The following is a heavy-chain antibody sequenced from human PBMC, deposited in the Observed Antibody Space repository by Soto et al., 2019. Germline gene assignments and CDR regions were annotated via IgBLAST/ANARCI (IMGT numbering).Heavy chain of an antibody. Sequence: QVQLQESGPGLVKPSETLSLTCSVSGASVSSDSYYWSWIRQPPGKGLEWIGYISYRGSTNYNPSLNSRVTISADTSTNQFSLKLDSVTAADTAVYYCATDVSGWSSRAFDYWGQGTLVTVSS. CDR2: ISYRGST. CDR3: ATDVSGWSSRAFDY. J-gene: IGHJ4*02. V-gene: IGHV4-61*01. CDR1: GASVSSDSYY. D-gene: IGHD6-13*01.